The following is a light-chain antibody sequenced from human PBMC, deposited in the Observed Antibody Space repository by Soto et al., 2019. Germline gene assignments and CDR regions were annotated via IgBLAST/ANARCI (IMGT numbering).Light chain of an antibody. CDR2: GAS. CDR3: QQRSNWPQT. CDR1: QSVSSN. Sequence: ILMTHSPSSLSASPWDIATLSCRASQSVSSNLAWYQQKPGQAPRLLIYGASTRATGIPARFSGSGSGTEFTLTISSLQSEDFAVHYCQQRSNWPQTFGQATKVDIK. J-gene: IGKJ1*01. V-gene: IGKV3-15*01.